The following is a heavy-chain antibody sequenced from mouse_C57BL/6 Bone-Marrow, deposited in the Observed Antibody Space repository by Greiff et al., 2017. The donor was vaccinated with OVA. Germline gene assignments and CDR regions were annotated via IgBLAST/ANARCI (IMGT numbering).Heavy chain of an antibody. Sequence: EVQLQQSGAELVRPGASVKLSCTASGFNIKDDYMHWVKQRPEQGLEWIGWIDPADGDTEYAPKFQGKATLTADTSSNTAYLQLSSLTSEDTAVYYCNTSAGYGFAYWGQGTLVTVSA. V-gene: IGHV14-4*01. CDR1: GFNIKDDY. J-gene: IGHJ3*01. D-gene: IGHD3-2*02. CDR2: IDPADGDT. CDR3: NTSAGYGFAY.